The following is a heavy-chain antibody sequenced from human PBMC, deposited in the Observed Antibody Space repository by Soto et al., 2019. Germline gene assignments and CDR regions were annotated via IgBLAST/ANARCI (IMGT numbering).Heavy chain of an antibody. J-gene: IGHJ5*02. V-gene: IGHV4-34*01. CDR3: ARDEQGNWFDP. CDR1: GGSFIGYY. CDR2: INHSGST. Sequence: PSETLSLTCAVYGGSFIGYYWSWIRQPPGKGLEWIGDINHSGSTNYNPSLKSRVTISVDTSKNQFSLKLSSVTAADTAVYYCARDEQGNWFDPWGQGTLVTVSS. D-gene: IGHD6-13*01.